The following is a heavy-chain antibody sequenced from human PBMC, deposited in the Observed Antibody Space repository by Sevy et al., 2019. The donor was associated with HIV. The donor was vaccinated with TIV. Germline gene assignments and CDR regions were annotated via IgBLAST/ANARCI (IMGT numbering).Heavy chain of an antibody. CDR2: IWSDGAYQ. J-gene: IGHJ4*02. Sequence: GGSLRLSCAATGFTFSNYAMHWVRQAPGKGMEWVAIIWSDGAYQYHGDSVKGRFTISRDNARNLLYLQMNSLRVEDTALYYCVRAIAADGSFWGQGTLVTVSS. V-gene: IGHV3-33*01. D-gene: IGHD6-13*01. CDR3: VRAIAADGSF. CDR1: GFTFSNYA.